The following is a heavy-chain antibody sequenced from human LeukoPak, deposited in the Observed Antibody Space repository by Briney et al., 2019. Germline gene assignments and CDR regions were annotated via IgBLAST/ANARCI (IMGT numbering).Heavy chain of an antibody. J-gene: IGHJ3*01. CDR3: ARAPTRASAFEV. Sequence: SETLSLTCTVSGGSISSYYWSWIRQPPGKGLEWIGDIYYSGSTNYNPSLKSRVTISVDTSNNQFSLELSSVTAADTAVYYCARAPTRASAFEVWGQGTMVTVSS. V-gene: IGHV4-59*01. CDR2: IYYSGST. D-gene: IGHD1-14*01. CDR1: GGSISSYY.